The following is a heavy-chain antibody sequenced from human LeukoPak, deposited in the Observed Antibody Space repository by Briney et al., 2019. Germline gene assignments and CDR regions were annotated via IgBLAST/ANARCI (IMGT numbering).Heavy chain of an antibody. Sequence: VASVKVSCKASGYTFSDYYIHWVRQAPGQGLDWMGWINPNSGGTNYAQNFQGRVTMTRDTSIITAYMELSSLRSDDTAVYFCARGSYDSSDYEYFQHWGQGTLVTVSS. D-gene: IGHD3-22*01. CDR2: INPNSGGT. V-gene: IGHV1-2*02. CDR1: GYTFSDYY. CDR3: ARGSYDSSDYEYFQH. J-gene: IGHJ1*01.